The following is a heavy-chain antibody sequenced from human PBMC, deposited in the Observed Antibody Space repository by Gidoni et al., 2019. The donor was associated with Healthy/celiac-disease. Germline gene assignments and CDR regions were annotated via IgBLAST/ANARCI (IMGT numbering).Heavy chain of an antibody. D-gene: IGHD6-6*01. CDR3: ARDLREGSSSSGAGQRPRYYYYYCGMDV. Sequence: QVQLQQSGPGLVKPSQTLSLNCAISGDSVSSNTAAWTWISQYPSRGLEWLGRTYCMSKWYNDYAVSVKSRITITPDTSKNQFSLQLNSVTPEDTAVYYCARDLREGSSSSGAGQRPRYYYYYCGMDVWGQGTTVTVSS. V-gene: IGHV6-1*01. J-gene: IGHJ6*02. CDR2: TYCMSKWYN. CDR1: GDSVSSNTAA.